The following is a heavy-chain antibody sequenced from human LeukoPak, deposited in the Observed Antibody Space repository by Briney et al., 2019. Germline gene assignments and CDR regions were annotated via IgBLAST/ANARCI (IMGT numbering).Heavy chain of an antibody. J-gene: IGHJ4*02. CDR2: IYYSGST. Sequence: SETLSLTCTVSGGSISGGDYYWSWIRQPPGKGLEWIGYIYYSGSTYYNPSLKSRVTISVDTSKNQFSLKLSSVTAADTAAYYCARWGRSFYGSGSYYNYYWGQGTLVTVSS. CDR1: GGSISGGDYY. D-gene: IGHD3-10*01. CDR3: ARWGRSFYGSGSYYNYY. V-gene: IGHV4-30-4*01.